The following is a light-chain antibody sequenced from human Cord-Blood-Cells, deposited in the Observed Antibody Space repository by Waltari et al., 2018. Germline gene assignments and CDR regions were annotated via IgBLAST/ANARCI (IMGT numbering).Light chain of an antibody. CDR1: QSVLYSSNNKNY. V-gene: IGKV4-1*01. J-gene: IGKJ2*01. CDR2: WAS. CDR3: QQYYSTPYT. Sequence: DIVMTQSPDSLAVSLGERATINCKSSQSVLYSSNNKNYLAWYQQKPGQPPKLLIYWASTRESGVPDRFSGSRSGTDFTLTISSLPAEDGAVYYCQQYYSTPYTLGQGTKLEIK.